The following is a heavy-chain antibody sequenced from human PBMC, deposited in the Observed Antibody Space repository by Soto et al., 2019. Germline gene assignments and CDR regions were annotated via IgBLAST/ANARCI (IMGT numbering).Heavy chain of an antibody. CDR2: IYYSGST. J-gene: IGHJ4*02. CDR1: GGSISSNSYY. V-gene: IGHV4-39*01. D-gene: IGHD3-22*01. Sequence: SETLSLTCTVSGGSISSNSYYWGWIRQPPGKGLEWIGSIYYSGSTYYNPSLKSRVTISVDTSKNQFSLKLSSVTAADTAVYYCARGPITMIVVVIRGATYYFDYWGQGTLVTVSS. CDR3: ARGPITMIVVVIRGATYYFDY.